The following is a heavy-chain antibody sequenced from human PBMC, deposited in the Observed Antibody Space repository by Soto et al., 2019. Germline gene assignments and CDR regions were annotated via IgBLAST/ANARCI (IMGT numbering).Heavy chain of an antibody. J-gene: IGHJ5*01. Sequence: EVQLVESGGGLVRPGGSLRLSCAASGFTFSRYSMNWVRQAPGKGLEWVSSISSTTNYIYYADSMKGRFTVSRDNAKNSVYLDMNSLRAEDTALYYCAKLGDAVSGYFDFWGQGTQVAVSS. CDR1: GFTFSRYS. D-gene: IGHD3-3*01. V-gene: IGHV3-21*01. CDR2: ISSTTNYI. CDR3: AKLGDAVSGYFDF.